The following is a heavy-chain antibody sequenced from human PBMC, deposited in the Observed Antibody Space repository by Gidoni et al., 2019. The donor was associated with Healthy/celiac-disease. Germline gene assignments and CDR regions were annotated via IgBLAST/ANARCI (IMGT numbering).Heavy chain of an antibody. J-gene: IGHJ6*03. V-gene: IGHV3-23*01. D-gene: IGHD6-13*01. CDR2: ISGSGGST. CDR1: GFTFSSYA. Sequence: EVQLLASGGGLVQPGGSLRLSCAASGFTFSSYAMSWVRQAPGKGLEWVSGISGSGGSTYYADSVKGRFTISRDNSKNTLYLQMNSLRAEDTAVYYCAKDGAGSSWYYYYYMDVWGKGTTVTVSS. CDR3: AKDGAGSSWYYYYYMDV.